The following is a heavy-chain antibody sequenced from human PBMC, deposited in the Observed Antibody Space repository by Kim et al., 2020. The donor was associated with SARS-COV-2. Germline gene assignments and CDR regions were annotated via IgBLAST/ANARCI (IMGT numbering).Heavy chain of an antibody. J-gene: IGHJ6*02. CDR3: TRLPATVYSSGWSDYYGMDV. V-gene: IGHV3-73*01. CDR2: IRSKANSYAT. D-gene: IGHD6-19*01. CDR1: GFTFSGSA. Sequence: GGSLRLSCAASGFTFSGSAMHWVRQASGKGLEWVGRIRSKANSYATAYAASVKGRFTISRDDSKNTAYLQMNSLKTEDTAVYYCTRLPATVYSSGWSDYYGMDVWGQGTTVTVSS.